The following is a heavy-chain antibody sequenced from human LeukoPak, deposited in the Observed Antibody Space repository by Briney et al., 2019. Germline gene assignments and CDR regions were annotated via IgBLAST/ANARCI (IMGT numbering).Heavy chain of an antibody. CDR1: GGSISSYY. J-gene: IGHJ6*03. CDR2: IYTSGST. CDR3: ARDLGYYSYMDV. V-gene: IGHV4-4*07. Sequence: SETLSLTCTVSGGSISSYYWSWIRQPAGKVLDWIGRIYTSGSTNYNPSLKSRVTMSVDTSKNQFSLKLSSVTAADTAVYYCARDLGYYSYMDVWGKGTTVTISS.